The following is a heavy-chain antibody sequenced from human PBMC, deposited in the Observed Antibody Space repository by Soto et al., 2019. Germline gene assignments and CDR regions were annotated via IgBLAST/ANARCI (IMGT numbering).Heavy chain of an antibody. J-gene: IGHJ5*02. V-gene: IGHV3-9*01. CDR3: AKAPAATIFSGAVPYENWFDP. Sequence: GGSLRLSCAASGFTFDDYAMHWVRQAPGKGLEWVSGISWNSGSIGYADSVKGRFTISRDNAKNSLYLQMNSLRAEDTALYYCAKAPAATIFSGAVPYENWFDPWGQGTLVTVSS. D-gene: IGHD2-2*01. CDR1: GFTFDDYA. CDR2: ISWNSGSI.